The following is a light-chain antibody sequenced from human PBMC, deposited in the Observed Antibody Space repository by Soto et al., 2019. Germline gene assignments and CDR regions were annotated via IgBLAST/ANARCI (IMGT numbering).Light chain of an antibody. CDR3: QQYASSPIT. J-gene: IGKJ5*01. CDR2: DAS. Sequence: EIVLTQSPGTLSLSPGERATLSCRASQSVSSSYLAWYQQKPGQAPRLLISDASRRATGTPDRFSGSGSGTDFTLTISRLEPEDFAVYYCQQYASSPITFGQGTRLEIK. V-gene: IGKV3-20*01. CDR1: QSVSSSY.